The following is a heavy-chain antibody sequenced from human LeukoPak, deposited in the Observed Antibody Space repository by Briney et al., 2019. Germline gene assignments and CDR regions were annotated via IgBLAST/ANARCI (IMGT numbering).Heavy chain of an antibody. CDR2: IYYSGST. CDR1: GGSISSTSYF. J-gene: IGHJ4*02. V-gene: IGHV4-39*07. D-gene: IGHD6-13*01. Sequence: SETLSLTCTVSGGSISSTSYFWGWIRQPPGKGLEWIGSIYYSGSTNYNPSLKSPVTMSVDTPKNQFSLKLSSVTAADTAVYYCATMIGSSSWYDYWGQGTLVTVSS. CDR3: ATMIGSSSWYDY.